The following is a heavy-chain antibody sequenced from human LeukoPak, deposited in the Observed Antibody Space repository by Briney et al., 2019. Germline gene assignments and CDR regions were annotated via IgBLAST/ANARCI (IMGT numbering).Heavy chain of an antibody. V-gene: IGHV4-34*01. J-gene: IGHJ6*03. Sequence: PSETLSLTCAVYGGSFSGYYWSWIRQPPGKGLEWNGEINHSGSTNYNPSLKSRVTISVDTSKNQFSLKLSSVTAADTAVYYCARGSRITMVRGVRNYYYYIDVWGKGTTVTVSS. CDR3: ARGSRITMVRGVRNYYYYIDV. CDR2: INHSGST. CDR1: GGSFSGYY. D-gene: IGHD3-10*01.